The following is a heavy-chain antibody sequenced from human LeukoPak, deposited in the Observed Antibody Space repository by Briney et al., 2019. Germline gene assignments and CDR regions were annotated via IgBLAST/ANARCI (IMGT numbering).Heavy chain of an antibody. CDR1: GFTFSSYW. D-gene: IGHD3-22*01. V-gene: IGHV3-7*01. CDR3: ARDPSPYYYDSSGHLHYFDY. CDR2: IKQDGSEK. J-gene: IGHJ4*02. Sequence: PGGSLRLSCAASGFTFSSYWMSWVRQAPGKGLEWVANIKQDGSEKYYVDSAKGRFTISRDNAKNSLYLQMNSLRAEDTAVYYCARDPSPYYYDSSGHLHYFDYWGQGTLVTVSS.